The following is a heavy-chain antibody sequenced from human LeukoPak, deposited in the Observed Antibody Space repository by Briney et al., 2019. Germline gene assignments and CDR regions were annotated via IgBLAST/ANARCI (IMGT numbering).Heavy chain of an antibody. D-gene: IGHD7-27*01. CDR1: GFTYSSYN. CDR3: ARGGDAGRYWYFDL. V-gene: IGHV3-21*01. J-gene: IGHJ2*01. Sequence: GGSLRLSCAASGFTYSSYNMNWARQAPGKGLEWVSSISSNTSYRYYADSVKGRFTISRDNAKNSLYLQMNSLRAEDTAVYYCARGGDAGRYWYFDLWGRGTLVTVSS. CDR2: ISSNTSYR.